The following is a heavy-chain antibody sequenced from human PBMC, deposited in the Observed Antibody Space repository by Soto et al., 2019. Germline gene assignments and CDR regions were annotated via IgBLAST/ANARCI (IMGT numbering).Heavy chain of an antibody. CDR2: IYHSGST. V-gene: IGHV4-30-2*01. D-gene: IGHD5-12*01. CDR3: AAGGGLPRYY. CDR1: GGSISSGGYS. Sequence: QLQLQESGSGLVKPSQTLSLTCAVSGGSISSGGYSWSWIRQPPGKGLEWIGYIYHSGSTYYNPSRRGRVTISVDRSKNQFALKLSSVTAADTAVYYCAAGGGLPRYYWGQGTLVTVSS. J-gene: IGHJ4*02.